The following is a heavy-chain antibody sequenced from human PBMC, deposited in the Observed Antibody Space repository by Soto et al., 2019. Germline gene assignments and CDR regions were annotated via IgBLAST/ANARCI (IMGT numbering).Heavy chain of an antibody. J-gene: IGHJ6*02. V-gene: IGHV4-31*03. D-gene: IGHD6-6*01. Sequence: SETLSLTCSVSGDSISRIDYYWTWIRQHPEKGLEWIGNIYFRGSTYYSPSLESRLTISVDTSKNQFSLKLTSVTAADTAVYYCARSMYSTSAQLYYGMDVWGQGTTVTVSS. CDR3: ARSMYSTSAQLYYGMDV. CDR2: IYFRGST. CDR1: GDSISRIDYY.